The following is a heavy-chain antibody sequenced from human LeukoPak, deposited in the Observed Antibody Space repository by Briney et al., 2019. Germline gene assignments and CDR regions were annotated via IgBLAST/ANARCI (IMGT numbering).Heavy chain of an antibody. Sequence: GESLQISCMGSGCDFTIYWIGGVGQMPGKGLEWMGIIYTRDSDTRYSPSSQGQVTISADKSISTAYLQWSSLRASNTAMYYCARRVGSYEYFDYWGQGTLVTVSS. CDR2: IYTRDSDT. D-gene: IGHD3-10*01. CDR3: ARRVGSYEYFDY. V-gene: IGHV5-51*01. J-gene: IGHJ4*02. CDR1: GCDFTIYW.